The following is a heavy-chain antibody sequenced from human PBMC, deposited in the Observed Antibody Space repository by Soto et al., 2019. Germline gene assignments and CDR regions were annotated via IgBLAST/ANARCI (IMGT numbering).Heavy chain of an antibody. CDR3: ASAPPLISSGYN. Sequence: QVQLQESGPGLVKPSGTLSLTCAVSGGSISSSNWWSWVRQPPGKGLEWIGEIYHSGSTNYNPSLQSRVTISVDKAKTQFSLKLSSVTAADTAVYYCASAPPLISSGYNWGQGTLVTVSS. CDR2: IYHSGST. V-gene: IGHV4-4*02. D-gene: IGHD3-22*01. CDR1: GGSISSSNW. J-gene: IGHJ4*02.